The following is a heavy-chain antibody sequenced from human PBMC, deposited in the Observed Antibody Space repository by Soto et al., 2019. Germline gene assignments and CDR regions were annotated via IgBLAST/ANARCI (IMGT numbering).Heavy chain of an antibody. CDR1: GDSISSSSFF. CDR2: ILHSGSS. D-gene: IGHD1-1*01. V-gene: IGHV4-39*01. J-gene: IGHJ5*02. CDR3: ARHPPLIASATNNWFDP. Sequence: SETLSLTCTVSGDSISSSSFFWGWVRQPPGTGLEWIGSILHSGSSHHNPSLKSRVTISVDASKNQVSLKMNSVTAADTAVYYCARHPPLIASATNNWFDPWGQGTRVTVSS.